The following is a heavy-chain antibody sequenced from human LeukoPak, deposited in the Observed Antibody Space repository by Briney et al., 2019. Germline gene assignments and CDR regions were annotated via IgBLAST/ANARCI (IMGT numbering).Heavy chain of an antibody. CDR3: AKDRSLYYDSSGPDP. CDR2: ISYDGSNK. D-gene: IGHD3-22*01. CDR1: GFTFSSYG. V-gene: IGHV3-30*18. Sequence: GGSLRLSCAASGFTFSSYGMSWVRQAPGKGLEWVAVISYDGSNKYYADSVKGRFTISRDNSKNTLYLQMNSLRAEDTAVYYCAKDRSLYYDSSGPDPWGQGTLVTVSS. J-gene: IGHJ5*02.